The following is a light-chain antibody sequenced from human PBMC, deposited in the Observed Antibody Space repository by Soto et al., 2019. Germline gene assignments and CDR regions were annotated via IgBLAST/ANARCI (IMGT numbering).Light chain of an antibody. Sequence: DIQMTQSPSTLSASVGDRVTITCRASQSISSWLAWYQQKPGKAPKLLIYKASTLKSGVPSRFSGSGSGTEFTLTLSSLQPDDFATYYCQHYNSYSEAFGQGTKVDIK. V-gene: IGKV1-5*03. J-gene: IGKJ1*01. CDR1: QSISSW. CDR2: KAS. CDR3: QHYNSYSEA.